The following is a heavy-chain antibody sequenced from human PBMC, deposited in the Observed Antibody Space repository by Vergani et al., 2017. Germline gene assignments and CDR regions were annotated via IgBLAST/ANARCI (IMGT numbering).Heavy chain of an antibody. CDR2: ISSSSSYT. D-gene: IGHD3-3*01. CDR1: GFTFSDYY. J-gene: IGHJ3*02. CDR3: ARERGSGLDAFDI. V-gene: IGHV3-11*05. Sequence: QVQLVESGGGLVKPGGSLRLSCAASGFTFSDYYMSWIRQAPGKGLGWVSYISSSSSYTNYADSVKGRFTISRDNAKNSLYLQMNSLRAEDTAVYYCARERGSGLDAFDIWGQGTMVTVSS.